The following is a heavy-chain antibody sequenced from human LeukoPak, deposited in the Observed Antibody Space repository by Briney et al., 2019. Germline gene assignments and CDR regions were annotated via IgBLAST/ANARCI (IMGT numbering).Heavy chain of an antibody. Sequence: PSETLSLTCTVSGGAISTEYWSWIRQPPGKGLQWIGYIYYSGTTNYSPSLKSRVTMSVDTTKNQFSLKLTSVTAADTAVYHCARGPTSEYEPLTWYFDLWGRGTLVTVSS. D-gene: IGHD6-6*01. CDR2: IYYSGTT. V-gene: IGHV4-59*01. J-gene: IGHJ2*01. CDR1: GGAISTEY. CDR3: ARGPTSEYEPLTWYFDL.